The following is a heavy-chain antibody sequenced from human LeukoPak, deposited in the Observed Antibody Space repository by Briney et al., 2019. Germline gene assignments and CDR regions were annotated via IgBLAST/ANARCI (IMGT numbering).Heavy chain of an antibody. Sequence: SQTLSLTCAISGDSVSSNSAAWNWIRQSPSRGLEWLGRTYYRSKWYNDYAVSVKSRITINPDTSKNQFSLQLNSVTPEDMAVYYCARTGLEVGATSGFYYYYYYMDVWGKGTTVTVSS. CDR1: GDSVSSNSAA. CDR2: TYYRSKWYN. CDR3: ARTGLEVGATSGFYYYYYYMDV. D-gene: IGHD1-26*01. J-gene: IGHJ6*03. V-gene: IGHV6-1*01.